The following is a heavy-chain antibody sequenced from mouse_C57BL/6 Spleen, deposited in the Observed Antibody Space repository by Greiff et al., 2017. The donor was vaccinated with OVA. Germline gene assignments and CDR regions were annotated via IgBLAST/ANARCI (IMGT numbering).Heavy chain of an antibody. CDR2: ISSGGSYT. V-gene: IGHV5-6*01. CDR3: ARGTTVYAMDY. J-gene: IGHJ4*01. Sequence: EVKLVDSGGDLVKPGGSLKLSCAASGFTFSSYGMSWVRQTPDKRLEWVATISSGGSYTYYPDSVKGRFTISRDNAKNTLYLQMSSLKSEDTAMYYCARGTTVYAMDYWGQGTSVTVSS. D-gene: IGHD1-1*01. CDR1: GFTFSSYG.